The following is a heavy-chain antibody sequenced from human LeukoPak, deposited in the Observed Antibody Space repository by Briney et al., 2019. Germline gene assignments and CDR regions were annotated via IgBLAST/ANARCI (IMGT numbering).Heavy chain of an antibody. D-gene: IGHD6-19*01. V-gene: IGHV1-2*02. Sequence: ASVKVSCKASGYTFTGYYMHWMRQAPGQGLEWMGWINPNSGGTNYAQKFQGRVTMTRDTSISTAYMELSRLRSDDTAVYYCARVRDSAGNYYYYGMDVWGQGTTVTVSS. J-gene: IGHJ6*02. CDR3: ARVRDSAGNYYYYGMDV. CDR1: GYTFTGYY. CDR2: INPNSGGT.